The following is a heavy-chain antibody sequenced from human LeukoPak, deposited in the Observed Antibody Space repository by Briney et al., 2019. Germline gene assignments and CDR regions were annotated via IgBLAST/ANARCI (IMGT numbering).Heavy chain of an antibody. J-gene: IGHJ4*02. Sequence: GGSLRLSCAASGFTFSSYGMHWVRQAPGKGLEWVAVISYDGSNKYYADSVKGRFTISRDNSKNTLYLQMNSLRAEDTAVYYCAKDPSRAIAVAGYFDYWGQGTLVTVSS. CDR3: AKDPSRAIAVAGYFDY. CDR1: GFTFSSYG. CDR2: ISYDGSNK. D-gene: IGHD6-19*01. V-gene: IGHV3-30*18.